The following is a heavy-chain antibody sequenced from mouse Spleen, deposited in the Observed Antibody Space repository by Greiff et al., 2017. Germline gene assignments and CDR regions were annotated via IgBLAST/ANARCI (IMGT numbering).Heavy chain of an antibody. V-gene: IGHV5-9-3*01. CDR3: ARARSSYAMDY. J-gene: IGHJ4*01. CDR2: ISSGGGNT. Sequence: EVQRVESGGGLVKLGGSLKLSCAASGFTFSSYAMSWVRQTPEKRLEWVATISSGGGNTYYPDSVKGRFTISRDNAKNTLYLQMSSLKSEDTAMYYCARARSSYAMDYWGQGTSVTVSS. CDR1: GFTFSSYA.